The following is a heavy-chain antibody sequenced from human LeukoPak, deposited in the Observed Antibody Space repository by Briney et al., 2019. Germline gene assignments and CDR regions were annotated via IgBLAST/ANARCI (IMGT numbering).Heavy chain of an antibody. CDR2: IYYSGST. D-gene: IGHD5-18*01. Sequence: SETLSLTCTVSGGSISSGGYYWSWLRQHPGKGLEWIVYIYYSGSTYYNPSLKSRVTISVDTSKNQFSLKLSSVTAADTAVYYCARSPYSYGPYYYYGMDVWGQGTTVTVSS. J-gene: IGHJ6*02. CDR3: ARSPYSYGPYYYYGMDV. V-gene: IGHV4-31*03. CDR1: GGSISSGGYY.